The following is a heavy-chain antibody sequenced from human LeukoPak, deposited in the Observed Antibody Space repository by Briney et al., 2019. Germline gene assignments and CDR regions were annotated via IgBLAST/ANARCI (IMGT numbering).Heavy chain of an antibody. Sequence: GGSLRLPCTASGFALSGYWMHWVRQAPGKGLVWVSRSSADGSSAVYADSVKGRFTISRDNARNTLYLQMNSLRPEDTATYFCTRVVVGTTGLFDSWGQGTLVTVSS. CDR2: SSADGSSA. J-gene: IGHJ4*02. CDR3: TRVVVGTTGLFDS. CDR1: GFALSGYW. D-gene: IGHD2-15*01. V-gene: IGHV3-74*01.